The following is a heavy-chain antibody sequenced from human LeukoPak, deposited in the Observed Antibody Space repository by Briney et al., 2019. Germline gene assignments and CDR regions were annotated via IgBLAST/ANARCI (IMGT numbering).Heavy chain of an antibody. J-gene: IGHJ4*02. D-gene: IGHD1-1*01. CDR1: GFTFSSYA. CDR3: AKDRARSSTGRFDY. Sequence: GGSLRLSCAASGFTFSSYAMHWVRQAPGKGLEWVAVISYDGSNKYYADSVNGRFTISRDNSKNTLYLQMNSLRAEDTAVYYCAKDRARSSTGRFDYWGQGTLVTVSS. V-gene: IGHV3-30-3*01. CDR2: ISYDGSNK.